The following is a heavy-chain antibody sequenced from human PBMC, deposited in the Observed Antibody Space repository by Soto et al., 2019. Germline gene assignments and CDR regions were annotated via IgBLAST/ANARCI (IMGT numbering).Heavy chain of an antibody. CDR3: ARFRLEVAGLDP. Sequence: QVQLVQSGAEVKKPGASVKVSCKASGYTFTSYDINWVRQATGQGLEWMGWMNPNSGNTGYAQKFQGRVTMPRNTSISPASMELSSLRSEDTAVYYCARFRLEVAGLDPWGQGTLVTVSS. J-gene: IGHJ5*02. CDR1: GYTFTSYD. V-gene: IGHV1-8*01. CDR2: MNPNSGNT. D-gene: IGHD6-19*01.